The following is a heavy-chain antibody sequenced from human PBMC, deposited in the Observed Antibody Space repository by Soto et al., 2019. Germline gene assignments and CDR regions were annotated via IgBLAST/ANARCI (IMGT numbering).Heavy chain of an antibody. D-gene: IGHD2-2*01. V-gene: IGHV4-39*01. CDR3: ARGYCSSTSCPYYYYYYGMDV. Sequence: SETLSLTCTVSGGSISSSSYYWGWIRQPPGKGLEWIGSIYYSGSTYYNPSLKSRVTISVDTSKNQFSLKLSSVTAADTAVYYCARGYCSSTSCPYYYYYYGMDVWGKGPTVTVSS. CDR1: GGSISSSSYY. J-gene: IGHJ6*04. CDR2: IYYSGST.